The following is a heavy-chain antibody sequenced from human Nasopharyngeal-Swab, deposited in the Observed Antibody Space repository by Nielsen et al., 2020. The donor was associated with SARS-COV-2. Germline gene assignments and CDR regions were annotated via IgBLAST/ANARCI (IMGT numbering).Heavy chain of an antibody. CDR3: ASDSRY. CDR2: ISSSGSYM. V-gene: IGHV3-21*01. J-gene: IGHJ4*02. D-gene: IGHD2-2*01. Sequence: GGSRRLSCGASGFTFSDYTMNWVREAPGQGLEGVSSISSSGSYMYYTDSVKGRFTMSRDNAKNALYLQINSLRAEDTAVYYCASDSRYWGQGTLVTVSS. CDR1: GFTFSDYT.